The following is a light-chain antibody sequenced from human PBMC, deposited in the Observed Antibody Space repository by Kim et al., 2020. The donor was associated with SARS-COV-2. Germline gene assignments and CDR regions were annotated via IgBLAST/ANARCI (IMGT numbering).Light chain of an antibody. J-gene: IGKJ5*01. CDR2: KTS. V-gene: IGKV1-5*03. Sequence: DIQMTQSPSTLSASVGDRVTITCRASQSFSSWLAWYQEKPGKVPKLLIYKTSILESGVPSRFSGSGSGTEFTLTIGSLQPDDFATYYCQQYNNFPNTFGQGTRLGIK. CDR3: QQYNNFPNT. CDR1: QSFSSW.